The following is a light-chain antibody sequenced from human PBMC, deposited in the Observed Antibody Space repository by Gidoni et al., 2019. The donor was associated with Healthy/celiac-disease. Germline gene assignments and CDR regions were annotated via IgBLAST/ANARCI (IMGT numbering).Light chain of an antibody. CDR1: HGISSA. CDR2: DAS. Sequence: AIQFTQSPSSLSASVVERVTITCRSSHGISSALAWYQQKAGKATKLLIYDASSLESGVPSRFSGSGSRKDFTITISSLQHEDFANYYCQQFNSYSTFGQGTRLEIK. CDR3: QQFNSYST. V-gene: IGKV1-13*02. J-gene: IGKJ5*01.